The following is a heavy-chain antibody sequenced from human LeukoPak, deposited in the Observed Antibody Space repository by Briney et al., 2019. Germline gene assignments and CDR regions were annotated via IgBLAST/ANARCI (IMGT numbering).Heavy chain of an antibody. CDR2: IRYDGGNK. D-gene: IGHD6-13*01. Sequence: GGSLRLSCAASGFTFSSYGMHWVRQAPGKGLEWVAFIRYDGGNKYYADSVKGRFTISRDNSKNTLYLQMNSLRAEDTAVYYCAKVSGKYSSSWYCDYWGQGTLVTVSS. CDR3: AKVSGKYSSSWYCDY. CDR1: GFTFSSYG. V-gene: IGHV3-30*02. J-gene: IGHJ4*02.